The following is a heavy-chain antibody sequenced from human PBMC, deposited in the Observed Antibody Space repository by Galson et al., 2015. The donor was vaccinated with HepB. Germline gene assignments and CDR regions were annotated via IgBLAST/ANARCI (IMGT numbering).Heavy chain of an antibody. V-gene: IGHV1-69*04. CDR2: IIPILGIA. CDR3: ARERYQPLRGSGYPEYFQH. J-gene: IGHJ1*01. D-gene: IGHD3-22*01. Sequence: SVKVSCKASGGTFSSYAISWARQAPGQGLGWMGRIIPILGIANYAQKFQGRVTITADKSTSTAYMELSSLRSEDTAVYYCARERYQPLRGSGYPEYFQHWGQGTLVTVSS. CDR1: GGTFSSYA.